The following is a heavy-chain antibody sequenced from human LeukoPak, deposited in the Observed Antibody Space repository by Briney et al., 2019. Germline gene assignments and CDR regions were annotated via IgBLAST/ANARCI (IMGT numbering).Heavy chain of an antibody. Sequence: PSETLSLTCTVSGGSISSYYWSWIRQPPGKGLEWIGYIYYSGSTNYNPSLKSRVTISVDTSKNQFSLKLSSVTAADTAVYYCARDRYGIWLRGRDYYGSGSYLLGAPVSAFDIWGQGTMVTVSS. V-gene: IGHV4-59*01. J-gene: IGHJ3*02. D-gene: IGHD3-10*01. CDR2: IYYSGST. CDR1: GGSISSYY. CDR3: ARDRYGIWLRGRDYYGSGSYLLGAPVSAFDI.